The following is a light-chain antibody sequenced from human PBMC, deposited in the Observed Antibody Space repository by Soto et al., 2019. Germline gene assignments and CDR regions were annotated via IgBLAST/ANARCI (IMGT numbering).Light chain of an antibody. CDR2: DVS. Sequence: QSALTQPASVSGSPGQSITISCTGTSSDVGGYNYVYWYQHHPGKVPQLMIYDVSNRPSGVSNRFSGSKSGNTASLTISGLQAEDEADYYCYSYTSSNTYVFGTGTKVTVL. V-gene: IGLV2-14*03. CDR3: YSYTSSNTYV. J-gene: IGLJ1*01. CDR1: SSDVGGYNY.